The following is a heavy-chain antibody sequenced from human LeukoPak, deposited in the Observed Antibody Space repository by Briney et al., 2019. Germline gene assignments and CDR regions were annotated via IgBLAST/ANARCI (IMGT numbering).Heavy chain of an antibody. Sequence: MPGGSLRLSCAASGFTFDDYGMSWVRQSPGKGLEWIGEVHRSGRTNYMPSLKSRVTISIDKSKDQISLDLTSVTAADTAVYYCATEILGAPTPGAYWGQGTLVTVSS. CDR1: GFTFDDYG. J-gene: IGHJ4*02. CDR3: ATEILGAPTPGAY. V-gene: IGHV4-4*02. CDR2: VHRSGRT. D-gene: IGHD2-8*02.